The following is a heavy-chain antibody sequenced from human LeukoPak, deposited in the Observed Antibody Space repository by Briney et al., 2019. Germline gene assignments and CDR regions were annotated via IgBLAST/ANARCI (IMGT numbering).Heavy chain of an antibody. D-gene: IGHD3-10*01. Sequence: SETLSLTCAVYGGSFSGYYWSWIRQPPGKGLEWIGEINHSGSNNYNPSLKSRVTISVDTSKNQFSLKLSSVTAADTAVYYCARGGSRNYYGSGRRPASAFDIWGQGTMVTVSS. CDR1: GGSFSGYY. CDR2: INHSGSN. V-gene: IGHV4-34*01. J-gene: IGHJ3*02. CDR3: ARGGSRNYYGSGRRPASAFDI.